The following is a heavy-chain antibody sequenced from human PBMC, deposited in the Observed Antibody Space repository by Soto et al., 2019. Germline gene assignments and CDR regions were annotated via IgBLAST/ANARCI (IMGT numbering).Heavy chain of an antibody. Sequence: EVQLVESGGGLVQPGRSLRLSCAASGFTFDDYAMHWVRQVPGKGLEWVSGINWNSGSIGYGDSVKGRFAISRDNAKNSLHLQMNSLSAEDTALYYWVKDESINWYSGHFRHWGQGTLVTVSS. CDR3: VKDESINWYSGHFRH. D-gene: IGHD6-13*01. CDR1: GFTFDDYA. J-gene: IGHJ1*01. CDR2: INWNSGSI. V-gene: IGHV3-9*01.